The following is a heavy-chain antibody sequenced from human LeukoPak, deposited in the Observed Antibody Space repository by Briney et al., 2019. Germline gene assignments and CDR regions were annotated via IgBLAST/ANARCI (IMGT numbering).Heavy chain of an antibody. D-gene: IGHD3-22*01. CDR3: ATGYYDSLGYRTTEIFDY. CDR2: INPSSGGT. CDR1: GYTVSACY. Sequence: ASVKVSCKASGYTVSACYMHWVRQAPGQGLEWMGWINPSSGGTNYAQKLQGRVTMTSDTSISTAYLELNRLTSDDTAIYYCATGYYDSLGYRTTEIFDYWGQGSLVTVSS. V-gene: IGHV1-2*02. J-gene: IGHJ4*02.